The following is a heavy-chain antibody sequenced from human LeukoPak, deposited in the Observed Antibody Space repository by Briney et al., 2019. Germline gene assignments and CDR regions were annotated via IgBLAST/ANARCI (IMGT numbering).Heavy chain of an antibody. D-gene: IGHD6-13*01. CDR1: GYTFIGYY. CDR3: ARAAAGTWDYYYGMDV. CDR2: INPNSGGT. V-gene: IGHV1-2*02. J-gene: IGHJ6*02. Sequence: ASVKVSCKASGYTFIGYYIHWVRQAPGQGLEWMGWINPNSGGTRYAQRFQGRVTMTRDTSISTAYMELSGLRSDDTAVYYCARAAAGTWDYYYGMDVWGQGTTVTVSS.